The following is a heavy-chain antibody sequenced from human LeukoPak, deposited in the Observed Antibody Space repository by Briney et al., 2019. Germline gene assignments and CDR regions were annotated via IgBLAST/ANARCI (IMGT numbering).Heavy chain of an antibody. Sequence: SETLSLTCAVSGGSISSGGYSWRWIRQPPGKGLEWIGYIYHSGSTYYNPSLKSRVTISVDRSKNQFSLKLSSVTAADTAVYYCARGSPGGNYLDYWGQGTLVTVSS. V-gene: IGHV4-30-2*01. CDR2: IYHSGST. J-gene: IGHJ4*02. CDR3: ARGSPGGNYLDY. CDR1: GGSISSGGYS. D-gene: IGHD1-26*01.